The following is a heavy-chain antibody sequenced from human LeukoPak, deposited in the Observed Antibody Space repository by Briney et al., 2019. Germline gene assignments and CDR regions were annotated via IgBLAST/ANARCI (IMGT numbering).Heavy chain of an antibody. D-gene: IGHD1-26*01. J-gene: IGHJ4*02. CDR1: GASVSGSPYY. CDR2: IYSSGST. V-gene: IGHV4-39*01. Sequence: ASETLSLTCTVSGASVSGSPYYWGWIRQPPGKGLEWIGSIYSSGSTYYNASLQSRVTISIETSKNQISLRLNSVTAADTAIYYCAKSGGYGLIDYWGQGTLVTVSS. CDR3: AKSGGYGLIDY.